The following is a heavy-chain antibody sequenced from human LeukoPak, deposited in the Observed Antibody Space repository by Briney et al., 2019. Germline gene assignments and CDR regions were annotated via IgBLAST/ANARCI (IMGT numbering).Heavy chain of an antibody. CDR2: ISAYNGNT. V-gene: IGHV1-18*01. Sequence: ASVKVSCKASGYTFTSYGISWVRQAPGQGLEWMGWISAYNGNTNYAQKLQGRVTMTTDTSTSTAYMELRSLRSDDTAVYYCARLPGPLWFGGLFQYWENDYWGQGTLVTVSS. D-gene: IGHD3-10*01. J-gene: IGHJ4*02. CDR3: ARLPGPLWFGGLFQYWENDY. CDR1: GYTFTSYG.